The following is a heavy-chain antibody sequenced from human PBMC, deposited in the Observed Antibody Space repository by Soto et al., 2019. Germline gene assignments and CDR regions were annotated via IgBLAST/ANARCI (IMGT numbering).Heavy chain of an antibody. D-gene: IGHD6-13*01. CDR1: GFTFGDYA. CDR3: TREIAAAGYAFDI. V-gene: IGHV3-49*03. CDR2: IRSKDYGGTT. Sequence: GGSLRLSCTASGFTFGDYAMSWFRQAPGKGLEWVGFIRSKDYGGTTEYAASVKGRFTISRDDSKSIAYLQMNSLKTEDTAVYYCTREIAAAGYAFDIWGQGTMVTVSS. J-gene: IGHJ3*02.